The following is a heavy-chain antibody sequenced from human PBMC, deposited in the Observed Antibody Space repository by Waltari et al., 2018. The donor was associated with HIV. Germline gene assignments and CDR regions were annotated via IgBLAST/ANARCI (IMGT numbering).Heavy chain of an antibody. D-gene: IGHD2-21*01. Sequence: EVQLVESGGGLVQPGGSLRLSGAASGFTFSSYEMDWVRQAPGKGLEWVSYISSSGSTIYYADSVKGRFTISRDNAKNSLYLQMNSLRAEDTAVYYCAREHSHGGFDYWGQGTLVTVSS. J-gene: IGHJ4*02. CDR2: ISSSGSTI. CDR3: AREHSHGGFDY. CDR1: GFTFSSYE. V-gene: IGHV3-48*03.